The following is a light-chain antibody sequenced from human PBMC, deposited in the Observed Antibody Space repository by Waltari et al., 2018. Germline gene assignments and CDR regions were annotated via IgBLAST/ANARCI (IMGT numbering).Light chain of an antibody. Sequence: SYELTQPPSVSVSPGQTARITCSGDALPNKYAYWYQQKAGQAPLLMIYKESERPPGCPGRFSCSSSGTTVTLTIRGVQAEDEADYYCQSTDSTGSHAVFGGGTQLTVL. J-gene: IGLJ7*01. CDR1: ALPNKY. V-gene: IGLV3-25*03. CDR3: QSTDSTGSHAV. CDR2: KES.